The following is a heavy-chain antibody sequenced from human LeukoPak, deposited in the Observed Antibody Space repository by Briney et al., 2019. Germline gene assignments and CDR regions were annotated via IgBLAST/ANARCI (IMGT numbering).Heavy chain of an antibody. CDR3: AKDGRQRKTYYYGSGSANAFDI. D-gene: IGHD3-10*01. CDR2: ISSSSSTI. Sequence: GGSLRLSCAASGFTFSSYWMSWVRQAPGKGLEWVSYISSSSSTIYYADSVKGRFTNSRDNSKNTLYLQMNSLRAEDTAVYYCAKDGRQRKTYYYGSGSANAFDIWGQGTMVTVSS. J-gene: IGHJ3*02. V-gene: IGHV3-48*01. CDR1: GFTFSSYW.